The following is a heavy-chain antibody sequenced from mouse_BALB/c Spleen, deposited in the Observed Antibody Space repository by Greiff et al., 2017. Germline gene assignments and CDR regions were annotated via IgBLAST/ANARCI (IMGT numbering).Heavy chain of an antibody. Sequence: VQLVESGAELAKPGASVKMSCKASGYTFTSYWMHWVKQRPGQGLEWIGYINPSTGYTEYNQKFKDKATLTADKSSSTAYMQLSSLTSEDSAVYYCARRVEGFAYWGQGTLVTVSA. D-gene: IGHD1-1*01. V-gene: IGHV1-7*01. CDR3: ARRVEGFAY. J-gene: IGHJ3*01. CDR2: INPSTGYT. CDR1: GYTFTSYW.